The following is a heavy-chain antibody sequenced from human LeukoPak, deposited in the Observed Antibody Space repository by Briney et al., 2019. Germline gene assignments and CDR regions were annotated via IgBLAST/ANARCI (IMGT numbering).Heavy chain of an antibody. J-gene: IGHJ4*02. Sequence: ASVKVSCKASGYTLTDYYINWVRQAPGQGLEWMGWINPNSGDTNYAQKFQGRVTMTRDTSISTAYMELSRLRSDDTAVYYCARVPQRGYDILTGYYSDWGQGTLVTVSS. D-gene: IGHD3-9*01. V-gene: IGHV1-2*02. CDR1: GYTLTDYY. CDR3: ARVPQRGYDILTGYYSD. CDR2: INPNSGDT.